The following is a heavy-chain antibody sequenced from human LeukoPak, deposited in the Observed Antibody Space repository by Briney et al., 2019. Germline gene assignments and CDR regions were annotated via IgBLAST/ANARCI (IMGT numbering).Heavy chain of an antibody. Sequence: GGSLRLSCAASGSTFSSYAMHWVRQAPGKGLEWVALISSGSEKYYADSVKGRFTISRDNSKNMLYLQMNSLRADDTAVYYCARDLELSAVYYFDSWGQGTLVIVSS. CDR1: GSTFSSYA. D-gene: IGHD3-3*01. CDR2: ISSGSEK. J-gene: IGHJ4*02. V-gene: IGHV3-30*04. CDR3: ARDLELSAVYYFDS.